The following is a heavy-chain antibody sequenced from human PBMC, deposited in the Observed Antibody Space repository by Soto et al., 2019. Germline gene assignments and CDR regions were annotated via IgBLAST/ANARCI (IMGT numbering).Heavy chain of an antibody. CDR3: ARDGPRWLQLGYFDY. CDR2: INPNSGGT. J-gene: IGHJ4*02. D-gene: IGHD5-12*01. Sequence: ASVKVSCKASGYTFTGYYMHWVRQAPGQGLEWMGWINPNSGGTNYAQKFQGRVTMTRDTSISTAYMELSRLRSDDTAVYYCARDGPRWLQLGYFDYWGQGTLVTVSS. V-gene: IGHV1-2*02. CDR1: GYTFTGYY.